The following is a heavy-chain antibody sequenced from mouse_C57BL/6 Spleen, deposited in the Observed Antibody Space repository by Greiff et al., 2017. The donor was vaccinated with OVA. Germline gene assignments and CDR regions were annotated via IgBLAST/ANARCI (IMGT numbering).Heavy chain of an antibody. V-gene: IGHV2-9-1*01. D-gene: IGHD1-1*01. CDR3: ARNFDYYGSSGYYAMDY. CDR1: GFSLTSYA. J-gene: IGHJ4*01. Sequence: VHLVESGPGLVAPSQSLSITCTVSGFSLTSYAISWVRQPPGKGLEWLGVIWTGGGTNYNSALKSRLSISKDNSKSQVFLKMNSLQTDDTARYYCARNFDYYGSSGYYAMDYWGQGTSVTVSS. CDR2: IWTGGGT.